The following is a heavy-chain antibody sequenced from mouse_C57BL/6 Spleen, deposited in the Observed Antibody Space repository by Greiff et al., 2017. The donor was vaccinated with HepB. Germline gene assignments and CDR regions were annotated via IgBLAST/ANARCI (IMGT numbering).Heavy chain of an antibody. CDR2: INPNYGTT. D-gene: IGHD1-1*01. J-gene: IGHJ1*03. CDR3: ARELVTTVVAFYWYFDV. Sequence: EVQLQQSGPELVKPGASVKISCKASGYSFTDYNMNWVKQSNGKSLEWIGVINPNYGTTSYNQKFKGKATLTVDQSSSTAYMQLNSLTSEDSAVYYCARELVTTVVAFYWYFDVWGTGTTVTVSS. V-gene: IGHV1-39*01. CDR1: GYSFTDYN.